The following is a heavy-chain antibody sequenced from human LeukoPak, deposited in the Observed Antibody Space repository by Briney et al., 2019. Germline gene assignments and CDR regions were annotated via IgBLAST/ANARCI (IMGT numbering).Heavy chain of an antibody. CDR1: GFTFSSYW. CDR2: ISGSGGST. CDR3: AREGTGSFEY. J-gene: IGHJ4*02. V-gene: IGHV3-23*01. Sequence: GGSLRLSCAASGFTFSSYWMSWVRQAPGKGLEWVSAISGSGGSTYYADSVKGRFTISRDNSKNTLHLQMNSLRAEDTAVYYCAREGTGSFEYWGQGTLVTVSS. D-gene: IGHD1-1*01.